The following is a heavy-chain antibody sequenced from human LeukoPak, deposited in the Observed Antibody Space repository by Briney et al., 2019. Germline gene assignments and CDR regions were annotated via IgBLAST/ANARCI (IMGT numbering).Heavy chain of an antibody. D-gene: IGHD3-10*01. CDR3: ARLPDYYSRHGAPG. V-gene: IGHV4-34*01. Sequence: SETLSLTCAVYGESLSNYYRSWIRQSPGKGLEWIGEINHYGSTNYNPSLKSRITISVDTSKNQFSPKLSSVTAADTAVYYCARLPDYYSRHGAPGWGQGTLVTVSS. J-gene: IGHJ4*02. CDR2: INHYGST. CDR1: GESLSNYY.